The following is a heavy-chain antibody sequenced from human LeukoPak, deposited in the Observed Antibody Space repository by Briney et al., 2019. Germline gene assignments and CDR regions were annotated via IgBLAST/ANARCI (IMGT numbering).Heavy chain of an antibody. CDR3: AKDPNGDYVGAFDF. V-gene: IGHV3-23*01. J-gene: IGHJ3*01. Sequence: GGSLRLSGAASGFAFYSYAMTWVRQAPGKGLEWVSVITGSGGTTYYADSVKGRFTISRDNSKNTLYLQMNSLRVEDTAVYYCAKDPNGDYVGAFDFWGQGTLVTVSS. CDR1: GFAFYSYA. CDR2: ITGSGGTT. D-gene: IGHD4-17*01.